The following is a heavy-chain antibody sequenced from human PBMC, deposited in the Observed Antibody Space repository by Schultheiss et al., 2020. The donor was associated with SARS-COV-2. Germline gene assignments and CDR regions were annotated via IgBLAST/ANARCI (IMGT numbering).Heavy chain of an antibody. Sequence: GGSLRLSCTASGFTFSDYTINWVRQAPGKGLEWVSTITSSTYIYYADSVNGRFTISRDNAKNSLYLQMNSLRAEDTAVYYCASNTVTTRLGAFDIWGQGTMVTVSS. CDR3: ASNTVTTRLGAFDI. J-gene: IGHJ3*02. CDR2: ITSSTYI. CDR1: GFTFSDYT. D-gene: IGHD4-17*01. V-gene: IGHV3-69-1*01.